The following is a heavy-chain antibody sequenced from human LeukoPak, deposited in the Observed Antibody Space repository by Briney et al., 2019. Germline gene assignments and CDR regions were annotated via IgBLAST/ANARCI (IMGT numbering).Heavy chain of an antibody. V-gene: IGHV3-30*03. D-gene: IGHD6-19*01. CDR2: ISYDGNNK. CDR1: GFTFSSYG. J-gene: IGHJ4*02. Sequence: PGGSLRLSCAASGFTFSSYGMHWVRQAPGKGLEWVAVISYDGNNKYYADPVKGRFTISRDNSKNTLYLQMNSLRAEDTAVYYCARYSSGWYYFDYWGQGTLVTVSS. CDR3: ARYSSGWYYFDY.